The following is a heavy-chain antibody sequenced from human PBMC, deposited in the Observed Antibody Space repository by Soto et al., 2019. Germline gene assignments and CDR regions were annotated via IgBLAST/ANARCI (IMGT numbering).Heavy chain of an antibody. CDR1: GYTFTSYA. Sequence: ASVKVSCKASGYTFTSYAMHWVRQAPGQRLEWMGWINAGNGNTKYSQKFQGRVTITRDTSASTAYMELSSLRSEDTAVYYCARDYDSSGYPRYYFDDWGQGTRVTVAS. CDR3: ARDYDSSGYPRYYFDD. V-gene: IGHV1-3*01. J-gene: IGHJ4*02. D-gene: IGHD3-22*01. CDR2: INAGNGNT.